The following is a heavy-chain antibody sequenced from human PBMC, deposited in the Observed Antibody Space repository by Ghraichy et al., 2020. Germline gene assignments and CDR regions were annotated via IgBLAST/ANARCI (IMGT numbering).Heavy chain of an antibody. Sequence: GGSLRLSCAASGFTFSSYAMSWVRQAPGKGLEWVSGISGSGDNTYYADSVKGRFTISRDNSKNTLYLQMNSLRAEDTAVYYCAKALKYSSSGPDYWGQGTLVTVSS. J-gene: IGHJ4*02. CDR1: GFTFSSYA. CDR3: AKALKYSSSGPDY. CDR2: ISGSGDNT. V-gene: IGHV3-23*01. D-gene: IGHD6-6*01.